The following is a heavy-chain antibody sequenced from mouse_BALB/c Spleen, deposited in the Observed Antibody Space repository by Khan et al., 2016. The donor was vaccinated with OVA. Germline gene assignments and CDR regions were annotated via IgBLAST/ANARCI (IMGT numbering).Heavy chain of an antibody. Sequence: QIQLVQSGPELKKPGATVKISCKASGYTFTNYGLNWVKQAPGKGLQWMGWINTNTGEPTYAVDFKGRFAFSLETSASTAYLQIHNLKNEDTATYFCARPPYFSYVMVYWGQGTSVTVSS. J-gene: IGHJ4*01. CDR1: GYTFTNYG. D-gene: IGHD2-10*01. CDR2: INTNTGEP. V-gene: IGHV9-3-1*01. CDR3: ARPPYFSYVMVY.